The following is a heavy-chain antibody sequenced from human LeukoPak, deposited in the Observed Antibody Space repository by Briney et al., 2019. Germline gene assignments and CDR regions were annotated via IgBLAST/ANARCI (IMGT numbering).Heavy chain of an antibody. CDR2: IYSHGGT. Sequence: GGSLRLSCAASGFTVSNNYMSWVRQAPGKGLEWVSLIYSHGGTNYADSVKGRFTISRDNSKNTLYLQMNSLRAEDTAVYYCARDLIGFSDYVWGSYRYSDYWGQGTLVTVSS. J-gene: IGHJ4*02. V-gene: IGHV3-53*01. D-gene: IGHD3-16*02. CDR3: ARDLIGFSDYVWGSYRYSDY. CDR1: GFTVSNNY.